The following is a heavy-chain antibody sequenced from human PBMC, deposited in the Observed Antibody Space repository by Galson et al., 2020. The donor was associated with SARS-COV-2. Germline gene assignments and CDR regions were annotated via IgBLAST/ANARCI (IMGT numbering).Heavy chain of an antibody. CDR1: GFTFSSYG. D-gene: IGHD7-27*01. CDR2: ISYDGSNK. V-gene: IGHV3-30*18. CDR3: AKDGDLVRPPGKTYYYYGMDV. Sequence: GGSLRLSCAASGFTFSSYGMHWVRQAPGKGLEWVAVISYDGSNKYYADSVKGRFTISRDNSKNTLYLQMNSLRAEDTAVYYCAKDGDLVRPPGKTYYYYGMDVWGQGTTVTVSS. J-gene: IGHJ6*02.